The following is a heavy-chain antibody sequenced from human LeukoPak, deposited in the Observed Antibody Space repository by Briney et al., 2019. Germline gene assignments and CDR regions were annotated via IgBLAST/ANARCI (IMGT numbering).Heavy chain of an antibody. V-gene: IGHV1-3*01. CDR2: INAGNGTT. Sequence: ASVKVSCKASGYTFTSYAMHWVRQAPGQRLEWMGWINAGNGTTKYSQKFQGRVTITRDTSASTAYMELSSLRSEDTAVYYCARGTAMDAFDIWGQGTMVTVSS. D-gene: IGHD5-18*01. CDR1: GYTFTSYA. CDR3: ARGTAMDAFDI. J-gene: IGHJ3*02.